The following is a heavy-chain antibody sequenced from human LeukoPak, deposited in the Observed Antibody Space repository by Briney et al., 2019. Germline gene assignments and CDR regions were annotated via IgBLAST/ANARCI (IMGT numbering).Heavy chain of an antibody. CDR3: ARVVTHDSSGYAFDY. Sequence: SETLSLTCTVSGGSISSSSYYWGWIRQPPGKGLEWIGSIYYSGSTYYNPSLKSRVTISVDTSKNQFSLKLSSVTAADTAVYYCARVVTHDSSGYAFDYWGQGTLVTVSS. V-gene: IGHV4-39*07. J-gene: IGHJ4*02. CDR2: IYYSGST. CDR1: GGSISSSSYY. D-gene: IGHD3-22*01.